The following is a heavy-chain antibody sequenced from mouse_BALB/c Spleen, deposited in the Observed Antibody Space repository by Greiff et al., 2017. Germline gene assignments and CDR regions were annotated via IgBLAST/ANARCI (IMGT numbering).Heavy chain of an antibody. V-gene: IGHV5-12-2*01. CDR3: ARHDGNYGDYAMDY. Sequence: DVMLVESGGGLVQPGGSLKLSCAASGFTFSSYTMSWVRQTPEKRLEWVAYISNGGGSTYYPDTVKGRFTISRDNAKNTLYLQMSSLKSEDTAMYYCARHDGNYGDYAMDYWGQGTSVTVSS. CDR1: GFTFSSYT. D-gene: IGHD2-1*01. J-gene: IGHJ4*01. CDR2: ISNGGGST.